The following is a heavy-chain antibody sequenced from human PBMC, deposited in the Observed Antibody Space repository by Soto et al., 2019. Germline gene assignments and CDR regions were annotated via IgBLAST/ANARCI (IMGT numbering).Heavy chain of an antibody. D-gene: IGHD2-8*01. Sequence: GASVKVSCKASGGTFSSYAISWVRQAPGQGLEWMGGIIPIFGTANYAQKFQGRVTITADKSTSTAYMELSGLRSEDTAVYYCARSKDIVLMVYAPRDYYYYGMDVWGQGMTVTVSS. CDR2: IIPIFGTA. V-gene: IGHV1-69*06. CDR3: ARSKDIVLMVYAPRDYYYYGMDV. CDR1: GGTFSSYA. J-gene: IGHJ6*02.